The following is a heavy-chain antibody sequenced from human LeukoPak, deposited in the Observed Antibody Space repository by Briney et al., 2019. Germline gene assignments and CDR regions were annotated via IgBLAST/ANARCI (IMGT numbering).Heavy chain of an antibody. Sequence: SETLSLTCAVYGGSFSGYYWSWIRQPPGKVLEWIGEINHSGSTNYNPSLKSRVTISVDTSKNQFSLKLSSVTAADTAVYYCARIRSWYSSYYFDYWGQGTLVTVSS. CDR1: GGSFSGYY. J-gene: IGHJ4*02. V-gene: IGHV4-34*01. D-gene: IGHD6-13*01. CDR3: ARIRSWYSSYYFDY. CDR2: INHSGST.